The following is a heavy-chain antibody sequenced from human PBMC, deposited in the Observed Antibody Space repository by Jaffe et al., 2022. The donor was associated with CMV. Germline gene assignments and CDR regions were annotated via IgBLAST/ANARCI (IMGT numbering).Heavy chain of an antibody. V-gene: IGHV5-10-1*03. CDR1: VNTFSNYR. CDR2: IDSTDSYT. Sequence: ELQLVQSGAEVREPGESLRISCKASVNTFSNYRISWVRQMPGKGLEWMGSIDSTDSYTNYNPSFQGHVTISTDKSISTAYLQWSSLRASDTAIYYCARHKWGQQLVPWARKPSTYYYSYMDVWGTGTTVTVSS. CDR3: ARHKWGQQLVPWARKPSTYYYSYMDV. D-gene: IGHD6-13*01. J-gene: IGHJ6*03.